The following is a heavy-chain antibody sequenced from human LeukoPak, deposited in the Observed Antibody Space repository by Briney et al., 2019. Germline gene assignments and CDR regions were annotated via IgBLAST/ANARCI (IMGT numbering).Heavy chain of an antibody. D-gene: IGHD2-15*01. CDR3: ARGYCSGRSCYMWYSDY. CDR1: GFTFSSYW. J-gene: IGHJ4*02. CDR2: IKQDGSEK. Sequence: GGSLRLSCAASGFTFSSYWMSWVRQAPGKGLEWVANIKQDGSEKYYVDSVKGRFTISRDNAKNSLYLQMNSLRAEDTAVYYCARGYCSGRSCYMWYSDYWGQGTLVTVSS. V-gene: IGHV3-7*03.